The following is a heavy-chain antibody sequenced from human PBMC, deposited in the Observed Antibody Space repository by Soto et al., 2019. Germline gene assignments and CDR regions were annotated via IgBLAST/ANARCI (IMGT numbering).Heavy chain of an antibody. CDR2: INHSGST. J-gene: IGHJ3*02. CDR3: ARDRGRYSYGTDSCHI. D-gene: IGHD5-18*01. CDR1: GLSFSGHY. Sequence: SNSCAFYGLSFSGHYLSWISQPPEKGLEWIGEINHSGSTNYNPSLKGRVTISVDTSKNQFSLKLSSVTAADTAVYYCARDRGRYSYGTDSCHIWGQGPMV. V-gene: IGHV4-34*01.